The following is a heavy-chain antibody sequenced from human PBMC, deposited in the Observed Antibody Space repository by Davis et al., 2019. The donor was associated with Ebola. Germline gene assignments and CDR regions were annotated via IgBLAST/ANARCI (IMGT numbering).Heavy chain of an antibody. CDR1: GFTFSSSW. J-gene: IGHJ6*04. CDR3: ARAKYYGMDV. V-gene: IGHV3-74*01. Sequence: GESLKISCAASGFTFSSSWMHWVRQAPGKGLVWVSLINNDGSITTYADSVKGRFTISRDNAKNTLYLQMNTLRAEDTAVYYCARAKYYGMDVRGKGTTVTVSS. CDR2: INNDGSIT. D-gene: IGHD6-6*01.